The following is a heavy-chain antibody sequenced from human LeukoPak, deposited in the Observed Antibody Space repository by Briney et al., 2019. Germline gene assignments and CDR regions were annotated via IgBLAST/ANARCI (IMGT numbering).Heavy chain of an antibody. Sequence: PGGSLRLSCADSGVIFNGYGMGWVRPAPEEGLGWVSGINWIGGSTGYADSVRGRFTISRDNSTNTLYLQMNSLRAEDTAVYYCAKDGVLLWFGEFLHDAFDIWGQGTMVTVSS. CDR1: GVIFNGYG. D-gene: IGHD3-10*01. V-gene: IGHV3-20*04. J-gene: IGHJ3*02. CDR2: INWIGGST. CDR3: AKDGVLLWFGEFLHDAFDI.